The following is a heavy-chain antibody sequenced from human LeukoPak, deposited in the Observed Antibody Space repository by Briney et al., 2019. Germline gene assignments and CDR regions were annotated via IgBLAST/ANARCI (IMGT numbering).Heavy chain of an antibody. D-gene: IGHD3-10*01. CDR2: IYYSGST. CDR3: ARVEEGYGSGRRENYYYYYMDV. J-gene: IGHJ6*03. V-gene: IGHV4-59*01. CDR1: GDSMSSYF. Sequence: SETLSLICTVSGDSMSSYFWSWIRQPPGKGLEWIGYIYYSGSTNYSPSLKSRATISVDTSKNQFSLKLRSVTAADTAVYYCARVEEGYGSGRRENYYYYYMDVWGKGTTVTISS.